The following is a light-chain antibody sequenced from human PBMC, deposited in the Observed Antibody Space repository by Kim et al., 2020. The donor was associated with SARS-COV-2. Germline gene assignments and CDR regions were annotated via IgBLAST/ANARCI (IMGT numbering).Light chain of an antibody. CDR3: YSVADSVGV. Sequence: SVSPGQTARINCSGDVLPKKFARWFQQKPGQAPVLVIYKDTERPSGIPERFSGSSSGTTVTLTITGAQVEDEADYYCYSVADSVGVFGGGTKLTVL. V-gene: IGLV3-27*01. J-gene: IGLJ3*02. CDR1: VLPKKF. CDR2: KDT.